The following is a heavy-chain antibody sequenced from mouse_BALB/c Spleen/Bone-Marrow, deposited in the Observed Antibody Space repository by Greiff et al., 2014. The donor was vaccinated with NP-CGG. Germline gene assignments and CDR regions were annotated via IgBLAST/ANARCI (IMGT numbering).Heavy chain of an antibody. CDR2: IYPGDGDT. CDR1: GYAFSSYW. CDR3: ARGVPMDD. J-gene: IGHJ4*01. V-gene: IGHV1-80*01. Sequence: VQLQESGAELVRPGSSVKISCKASGYAFSSYWMNWVKQRPGQGLEWIGQIYPGDGDTNYNGKFKGKATLTADKSSSTAYMQLSSLTSEDSAVYFCARGVPMDDWGQGTSVTVSS.